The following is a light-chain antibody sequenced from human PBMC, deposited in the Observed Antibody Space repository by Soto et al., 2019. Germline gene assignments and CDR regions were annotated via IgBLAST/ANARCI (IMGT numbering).Light chain of an antibody. J-gene: IGLJ1*01. CDR1: SSDVGSYNL. CDR3: CSYAGSSTYV. CDR2: EVS. Sequence: SLLTQPASVSRSPGESITISSNRTSSDVGSYNLVSWYQQHPGKAPKLMIYEVSKRPSGVSNRFSGSKSGNTASLTISGLQAEDEADYYCCSYAGSSTYVFGTGTKVTVL. V-gene: IGLV2-23*02.